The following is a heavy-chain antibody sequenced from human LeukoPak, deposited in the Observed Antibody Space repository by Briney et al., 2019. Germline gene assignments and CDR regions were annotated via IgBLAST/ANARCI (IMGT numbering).Heavy chain of an antibody. CDR3: VKVDT. CDR2: ISYDGSNK. J-gene: IGHJ4*02. V-gene: IGHV3-30*18. CDR1: GFTFSSYG. D-gene: IGHD5-18*01. Sequence: GGSLRLSCAASGFTFSSYGMHWVRQAPGKGLEWVAVISYDGSNKYYADSVKGRFTISRENSKNTLYLQMDSLSAEDTAVYYCVKVDTWGQGTLVTVSS.